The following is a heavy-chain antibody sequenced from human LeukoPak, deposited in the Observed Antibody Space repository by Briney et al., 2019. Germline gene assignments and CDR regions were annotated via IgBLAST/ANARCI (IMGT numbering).Heavy chain of an antibody. D-gene: IGHD3-3*01. CDR3: ARAPSSYYDFWSGSPDAFDI. CDR2: IYYSGST. J-gene: IGHJ3*02. V-gene: IGHV4-59*01. CDR1: GGSISSYY. Sequence: PSETLSLTCTVSGGSISSYYWSWIRQPPGKGLEWIGYIYYSGSTNYNPSLKSRVTISVDTSKNQFSLKLSSVTAADTAVYYCARAPSSYYDFWSGSPDAFDIWGQGTMVTVSS.